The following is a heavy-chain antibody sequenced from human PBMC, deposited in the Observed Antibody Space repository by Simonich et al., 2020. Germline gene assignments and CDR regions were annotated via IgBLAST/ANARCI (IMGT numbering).Heavy chain of an antibody. D-gene: IGHD3-22*01. J-gene: IGHJ3*02. CDR1: GFTFSSYA. CDR3: AKDLGERITMIVVVIDAFDI. CDR2: ISGSGGST. V-gene: IGHV3-23*01. Sequence: GGGLVQPGGSLRLSCAASGFTFSSYAMSWVRQAPGKGLEWVSAISGSGGSTYYADSVKGRFTISRDNSKNTLYLQMNSLRAEDTAVYYCAKDLGERITMIVVVIDAFDIWCQGTMVTGSS.